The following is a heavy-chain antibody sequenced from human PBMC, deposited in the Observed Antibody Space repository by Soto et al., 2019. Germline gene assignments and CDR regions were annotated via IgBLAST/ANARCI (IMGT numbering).Heavy chain of an antibody. V-gene: IGHV1-69*12. CDR2: IITVFRTT. CDR1: GGKFSTDV. J-gene: IGHJ6*02. D-gene: IGHD3-10*01. Sequence: QAQLVQSGPEVKKPGSSVKVSCKSSGGKFSTDVFTWVRQAPGQGLEWMGGIITVFRTTMYAQNFQDRVTLSADESTSTAFMEVRGLRSEDTAVYYCARGASRGYGVDVWGPGTTVTVSS. CDR3: ARGASRGYGVDV.